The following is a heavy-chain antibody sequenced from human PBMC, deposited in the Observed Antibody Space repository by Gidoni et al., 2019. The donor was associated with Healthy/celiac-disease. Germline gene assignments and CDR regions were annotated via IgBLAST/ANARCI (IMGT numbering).Heavy chain of an antibody. Sequence: QVQLVPSGAEVKKPGASVKVSCKASGYTFTSYGISWVRQAPGQGLEWMGWISAYNGNTNYAQKLKGRVTMTTDTSTSTAYMELRSLRSDDTAVYYGARRSNKRGYSGYDGSFDYWAREPWSPSPQ. D-gene: IGHD5-12*01. CDR3: ARRSNKRGYSGYDGSFDY. J-gene: IGHJ4*02. CDR1: GYTFTSYG. CDR2: ISAYNGNT. V-gene: IGHV1-18*01.